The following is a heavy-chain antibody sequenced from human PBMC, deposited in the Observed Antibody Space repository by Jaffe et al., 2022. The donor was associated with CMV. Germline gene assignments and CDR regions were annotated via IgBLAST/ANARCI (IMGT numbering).Heavy chain of an antibody. CDR1: GYSFTSYW. CDR3: ARHVTYYDFWSGYYNYYYMDV. CDR2: IYPGDSDT. Sequence: EVQLVQSGAEVKKPGESLKISCKGSGYSFTSYWIGWVRQMPGKGLEWMGIIYPGDSDTRYSPSFQGQVTISADKSISTAYLQWSSLKASDTAMYYCARHVTYYDFWSGYYNYYYMDVWGKGTTVTVSS. V-gene: IGHV5-51*01. D-gene: IGHD3-3*01. J-gene: IGHJ6*03.